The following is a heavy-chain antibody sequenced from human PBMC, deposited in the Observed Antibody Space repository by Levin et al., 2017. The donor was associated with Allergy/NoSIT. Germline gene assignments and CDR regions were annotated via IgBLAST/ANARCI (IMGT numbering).Heavy chain of an antibody. CDR1: GYSISSGYY. J-gene: IGHJ4*02. Sequence: PSETLSLTCAVSGYSISSGYYWGWIRQPPGKGLEWIGSIYHSGSTYYNPSLKSRVTISVDTSKNQFSLKLSSVTAADTAVYYCARWLSGYHYYFDYWGQGTLVTVSS. CDR3: ARWLSGYHYYFDY. V-gene: IGHV4-38-2*01. D-gene: IGHD3-9*01. CDR2: IYHSGST.